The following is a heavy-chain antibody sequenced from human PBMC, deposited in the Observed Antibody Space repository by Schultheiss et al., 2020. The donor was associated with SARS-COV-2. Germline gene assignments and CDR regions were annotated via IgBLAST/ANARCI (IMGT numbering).Heavy chain of an antibody. CDR1: GFTFSSYA. D-gene: IGHD2-2*02. Sequence: GGSLRLSCAASGFTFSSYAMHWVRQAPGKGLEWVAVISYDGSNKYYADSVKGRFTISRDNSKNTLYLQMNSLRAEDTAVYYCAKEGCTGISCYNNYWGQGTLVTVSS. V-gene: IGHV3-30-3*01. CDR3: AKEGCTGISCYNNY. CDR2: ISYDGSNK. J-gene: IGHJ4*02.